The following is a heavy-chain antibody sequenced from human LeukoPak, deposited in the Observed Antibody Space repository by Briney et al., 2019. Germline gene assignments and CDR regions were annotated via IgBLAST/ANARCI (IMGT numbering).Heavy chain of an antibody. D-gene: IGHD6-19*01. CDR1: GGSISSSSYY. V-gene: IGHV4-39*01. Sequence: PSETLSLTCTVSGGSISSSSYYWGWIRQPPGKGLEWIGSIYCSGSTYYNPSLKSRVTISVDTSKNQFSLKLSSVTAADTAVYYCASGLEQWLFGTNPIDYWGQGTLVTVSS. CDR2: IYCSGST. CDR3: ASGLEQWLFGTNPIDY. J-gene: IGHJ4*02.